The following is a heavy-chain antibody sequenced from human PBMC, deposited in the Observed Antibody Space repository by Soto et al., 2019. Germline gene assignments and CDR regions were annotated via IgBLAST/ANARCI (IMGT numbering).Heavy chain of an antibody. CDR2: ISSNSAYI. V-gene: IGHV3-21*01. CDR1: GFTFRSFT. D-gene: IGHD6-13*01. CDR3: TRDASRDSSARGWFDP. Sequence: GGSLRLSCAASGFTFRSFTMNWVRQAPGKGLEWVSTISSNSAYIYYTDALRGRFTISRDNAKNSLHLQMNSLRAEDTAVYYCTRDASRDSSARGWFDPWGPGTLVPVCS. J-gene: IGHJ5*02.